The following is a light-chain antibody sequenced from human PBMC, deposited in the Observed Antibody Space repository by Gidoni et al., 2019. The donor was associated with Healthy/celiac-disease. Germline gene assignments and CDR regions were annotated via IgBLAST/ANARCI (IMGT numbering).Light chain of an antibody. J-gene: IGKJ4*01. V-gene: IGKV1-33*01. CDR2: DAS. Sequence: DIQMTQSPSSLSASVGDRVTITCQASQDISNYLNWYQQKPGKAPKHLIYDASNLETGVPSRFSGSGSGTDFTFTISSLQPEDIATYYCQQYDNLLTFXGXTKVEIK. CDR3: QQYDNLLT. CDR1: QDISNY.